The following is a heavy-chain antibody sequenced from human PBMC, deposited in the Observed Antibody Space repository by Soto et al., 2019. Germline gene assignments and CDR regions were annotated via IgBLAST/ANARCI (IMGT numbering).Heavy chain of an antibody. CDR2: ISSNGGST. V-gene: IGHV3-64*01. CDR1: GFTFSSYA. Sequence: EVQLVESGGGLVQPGGSLRLSCAASGFTFSSYAMHWVRQAPGKGLEYVSAISSNGGSTYYANSVKGRFTISRDNSKNTLYLQMGSLRAEDMAVYYCARVYCSSTSCYLAYWGQGTLVTVSS. J-gene: IGHJ4*02. CDR3: ARVYCSSTSCYLAY. D-gene: IGHD2-2*01.